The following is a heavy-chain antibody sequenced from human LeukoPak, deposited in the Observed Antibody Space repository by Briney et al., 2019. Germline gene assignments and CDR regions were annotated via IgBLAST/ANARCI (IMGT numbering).Heavy chain of an antibody. CDR1: GDSISSYY. CDR3: ARGMAAAYDYNWFDT. V-gene: IGHV4-4*07. D-gene: IGHD5-12*01. CDR2: ISASGST. Sequence: SETLSLTCTVSGDSISSYYWSWIRQPAGKGLEWFGRISASGSTRYNPSLQSRVTISVDTSKNQFSLKLTSVTAADTAVYFCARGMAAAYDYNWFDTWGQGTLVTVSS. J-gene: IGHJ5*02.